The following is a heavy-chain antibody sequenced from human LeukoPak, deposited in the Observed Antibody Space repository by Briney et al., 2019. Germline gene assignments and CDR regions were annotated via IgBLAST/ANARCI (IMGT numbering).Heavy chain of an antibody. J-gene: IGHJ6*02. CDR2: IKQDGSEK. CDR3: ARNNGMDV. CDR1: GFTFSNYW. Sequence: GGSLRLSCAVSGFTFSNYWMTWVRQAPGKGLEWVANIKQDGSEKYYVDSVKGRFTISRDNAKSSLYLQMNSLRVEDTALYHCARNNGMDVWGQGTTVIVSS. V-gene: IGHV3-7*03.